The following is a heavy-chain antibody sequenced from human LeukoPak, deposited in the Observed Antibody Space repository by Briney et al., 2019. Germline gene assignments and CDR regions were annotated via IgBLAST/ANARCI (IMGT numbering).Heavy chain of an antibody. Sequence: ASVKVSCKASGYTFTSYDINRVRQATGQGLEWMGWMNPNSGNTGYAQKLQGRVTMTTDTSTSTAYMELRSLRSDDTAVYYCARAEWPRGFDPWGQGTLVTVSS. CDR1: GYTFTSYD. CDR3: ARAEWPRGFDP. D-gene: IGHD3-3*01. V-gene: IGHV1-8*01. CDR2: MNPNSGNT. J-gene: IGHJ5*02.